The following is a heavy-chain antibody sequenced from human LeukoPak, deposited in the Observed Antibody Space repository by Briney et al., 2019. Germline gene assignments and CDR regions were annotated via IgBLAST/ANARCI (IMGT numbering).Heavy chain of an antibody. CDR1: GLNFDDSA. V-gene: IGHV3-43*02. D-gene: IGHD3-22*01. CDR2: ISADGGST. CDR3: TRVYYDSSGYYQNWFDP. J-gene: IGHJ5*02. Sequence: GGSLRLSCVASGLNFDDSAMHWVRQAPGKGLEWVSLISADGGSTFSADSVKGRFSISRDNSKNSLYLQMNSLRAEDTAVYYCTRVYYDSSGYYQNWFDPWGQGTLVTVSS.